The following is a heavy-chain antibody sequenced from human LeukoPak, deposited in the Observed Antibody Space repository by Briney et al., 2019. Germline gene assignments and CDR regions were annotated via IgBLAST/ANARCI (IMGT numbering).Heavy chain of an antibody. V-gene: IGHV3-23*01. CDR2: ISGSGGST. CDR3: AKDTVYYDSSSYPY. D-gene: IGHD3-22*01. Sequence: GGTLRLSCAASGFTFSSYGMSWVRQAPGKGLEWVSAISGSGGSTYYADSVKGRFTISRDNSKNTLYLQMNSLRAEDTAIYYCAKDTVYYDSSSYPYWGQGNLVTVSS. CDR1: GFTFSSYG. J-gene: IGHJ4*02.